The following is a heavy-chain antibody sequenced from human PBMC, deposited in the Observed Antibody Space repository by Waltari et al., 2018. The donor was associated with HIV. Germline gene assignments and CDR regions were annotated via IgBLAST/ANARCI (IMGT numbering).Heavy chain of an antibody. CDR1: GFSFSSYS. D-gene: IGHD2-15*01. J-gene: IGHJ5*02. CDR2: IDHGNSHL. Sequence: EVQLVVSGGGLVKPGGSLRLPCAASGFSFSSYSMSWVRQAPGKVLREVSSIDHGNSHLNYAASVRVRITISRDNAKNSLFLQLNSLRVEDTAFYFCVRFDGGGSGVYHWGQGTLVTVSS. CDR3: VRFDGGGSGVYH. V-gene: IGHV3-21*01.